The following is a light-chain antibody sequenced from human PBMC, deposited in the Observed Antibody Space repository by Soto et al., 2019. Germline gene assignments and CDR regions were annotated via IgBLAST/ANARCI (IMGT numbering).Light chain of an antibody. CDR2: DAS. J-gene: IGKJ3*01. Sequence: DIQMTQSPSSLSASVGDRVTITCQASQDISNYLKWYQQKPGKAPKLLIYDASNLETGVPSRFSGSGSGTDFTFTISSLQPEDIATYYCQQYDNLLLIGPGTKVDIK. V-gene: IGKV1-33*01. CDR1: QDISNY. CDR3: QQYDNLLL.